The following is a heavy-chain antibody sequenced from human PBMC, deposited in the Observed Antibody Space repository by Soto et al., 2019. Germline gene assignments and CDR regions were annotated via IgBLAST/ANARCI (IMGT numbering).Heavy chain of an antibody. CDR3: LIALGRPYYIDY. Sequence: PGGSLRLSCAASGFTFSSYWMHWVRQAPGKGLVWVSRINSDGSSTSYADSVKGRFTISRDNAKSTLYLQMNSLRAEDTAVYYCLIALGRPYYIDYRGPGILVTLFS. CDR1: GFTFSSYW. D-gene: IGHD3-22*01. CDR2: INSDGSST. V-gene: IGHV3-74*01. J-gene: IGHJ4*02.